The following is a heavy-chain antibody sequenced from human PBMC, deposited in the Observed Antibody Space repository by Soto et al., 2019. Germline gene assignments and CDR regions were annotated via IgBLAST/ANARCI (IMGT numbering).Heavy chain of an antibody. CDR1: GFAFISDS. CDR2: ISRSGSYI. V-gene: IGHV3-21*04. D-gene: IGHD2-15*01. J-gene: IGHJ6*02. CDR3: AKDDCSICNGPAYNFDMDV. Sequence: GGSLRLSVAAAGFAFISDSRNWVRQAPGKGLEWVSTISRSGSYIYYADSVKGRFTISRDNSKNTVFLQMNSLRAEDTAIYYCAKDDCSICNGPAYNFDMDVWGQGTTVTVSS.